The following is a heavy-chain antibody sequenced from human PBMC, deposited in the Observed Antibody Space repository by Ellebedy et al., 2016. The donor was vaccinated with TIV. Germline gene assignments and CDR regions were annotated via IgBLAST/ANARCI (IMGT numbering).Heavy chain of an antibody. Sequence: GESLKISCAASGFTFSDYYMTWIRQAPRKGLEWVSYIHSSGGTLYYADSVRGRFTVSRDNAKNSVYLQMNSLRAEDTAVYYCARSRVGRGWYYFDYWGQGTLVTVS. V-gene: IGHV3-11*01. D-gene: IGHD6-19*01. CDR1: GFTFSDYY. CDR3: ARSRVGRGWYYFDY. J-gene: IGHJ4*02. CDR2: IHSSGGTL.